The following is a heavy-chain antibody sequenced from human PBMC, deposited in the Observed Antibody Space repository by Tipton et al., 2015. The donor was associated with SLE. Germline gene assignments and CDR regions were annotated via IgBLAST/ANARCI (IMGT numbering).Heavy chain of an antibody. CDR1: GGSISSSPYY. V-gene: IGHV4-61*05. CDR3: ASSSGYIDDAFDI. CDR2: IYYSGST. J-gene: IGHJ3*02. D-gene: IGHD3-22*01. Sequence: TLSLTCTVSGGSISSSPYYWAWVRQTPGKGLEWIGYIYYSGSTNYNPSLKSRVTISVDTSKNQFSLKLSSVTAADTAVYYCASSSGYIDDAFDIWGQGTMVTVSS.